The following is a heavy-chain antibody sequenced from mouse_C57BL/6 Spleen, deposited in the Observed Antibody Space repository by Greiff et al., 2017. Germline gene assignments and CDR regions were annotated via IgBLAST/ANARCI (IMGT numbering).Heavy chain of an antibody. CDR2: ISSGSSTI. CDR1: GFTFSDYG. J-gene: IGHJ4*01. Sequence: EVKLQEPGGGLVKPGGSLKLSCAASGFTFSDYGMHWVRQAPEKGLEWVAYISSGSSTIYYADTVKGRFTISRDNAKNTLFLQTTSLRSEDTAMYYCARKTYYDYPYAMGYWGQGTSVTVSS. V-gene: IGHV5-17*01. CDR3: ARKTYYDYPYAMGY. D-gene: IGHD2-4*01.